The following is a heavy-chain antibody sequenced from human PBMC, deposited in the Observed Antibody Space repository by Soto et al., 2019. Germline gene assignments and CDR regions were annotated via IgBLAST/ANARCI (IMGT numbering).Heavy chain of an antibody. V-gene: IGHV4-30-4*01. CDR2: IYYSGST. J-gene: IGHJ4*02. Sequence: QVQLQESGPGLVKPSQTLSLTCTVSGGSISSGDYYWSWIRQPPGKGLEWIGSIYYSGSTYYNPSLSSRVTCSVDTSENQFSLKLNSVTAADTAVFYCASRHSSPYFDYWGQGTLVTVSS. CDR1: GGSISSGDYY. CDR3: ASRHSSPYFDY. D-gene: IGHD6-13*01.